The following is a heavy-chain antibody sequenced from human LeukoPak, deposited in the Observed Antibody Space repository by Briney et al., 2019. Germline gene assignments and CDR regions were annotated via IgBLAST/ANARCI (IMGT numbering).Heavy chain of an antibody. CDR3: AKTVAGWLYYFDY. D-gene: IGHD6-19*01. CDR2: ISYDGSNK. V-gene: IGHV3-30*18. CDR1: GFTFSSYG. Sequence: EGSLRLSCAASGFTFSSYGMHWVRQAPGKGLEWVAVISYDGSNKYYADSVKGRFTVSRDNSKNTLYLQMNSLRAEDTAVYYCAKTVAGWLYYFDYWGQGTLVTVSS. J-gene: IGHJ4*02.